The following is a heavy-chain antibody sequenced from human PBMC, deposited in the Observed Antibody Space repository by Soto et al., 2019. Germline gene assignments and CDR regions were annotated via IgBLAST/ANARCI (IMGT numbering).Heavy chain of an antibody. CDR2: ISAHNGNT. V-gene: IGHV1-18*01. J-gene: IGHJ4*02. Sequence: QVHLVQSGAEVKKPGASVKVSCKASGYTFTSYGITWVRQAPGQGLEWMGWISAHNGNTDYAQKLQCRVIVTRDTSTSTAYMELRSLRSDDTAVYYCARGRYGDYWGQGALVTGSS. CDR1: GYTFTSYG. CDR3: ARGRYGDY. D-gene: IGHD1-1*01.